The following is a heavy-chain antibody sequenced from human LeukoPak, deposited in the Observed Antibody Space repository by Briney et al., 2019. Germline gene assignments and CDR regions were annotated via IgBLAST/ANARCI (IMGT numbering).Heavy chain of an antibody. D-gene: IGHD6-13*01. CDR1: GGTFSSYA. Sequence: ASVKVSCKASGGTFSSYAISWVRQAPGQGLEWMGGIIPIFGTANYAQKFQGRVTITADKSTSTAYMELSSLRSEDTAVYYCARAPGIAAYDYYYGMDVWGQGTTVTVSS. J-gene: IGHJ6*02. CDR2: IIPIFGTA. CDR3: ARAPGIAAYDYYYGMDV. V-gene: IGHV1-69*06.